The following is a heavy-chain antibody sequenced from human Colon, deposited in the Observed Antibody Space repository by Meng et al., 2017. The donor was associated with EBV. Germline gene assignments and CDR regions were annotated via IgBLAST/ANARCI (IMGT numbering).Heavy chain of an antibody. CDR1: GGSIDSDNW. D-gene: IGHD3-10*01. J-gene: IGHJ5*02. Sequence: HRQEPGPGPVKLSGSLSPTCAVSGGSIDSDNWWNWVRQTPGKGLEWIGEISHSGTTNYNPSLKSRVTISIAKSKNQFSLKLTSVTAADTAVYYCARDYYASGFVFDLWGQGTLVTVSS. V-gene: IGHV4-4*02. CDR3: ARDYYASGFVFDL. CDR2: ISHSGTT.